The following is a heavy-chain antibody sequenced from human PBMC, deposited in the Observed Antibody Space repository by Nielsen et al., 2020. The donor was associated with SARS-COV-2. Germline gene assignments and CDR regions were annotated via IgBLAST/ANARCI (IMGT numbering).Heavy chain of an antibody. J-gene: IGHJ4*02. CDR2: INPNSGGT. CDR3: TRVATLDTRHGEYYFDY. Sequence: ASVKVSCKASGYTFTSYYMHWVRQAPGQGLEWMGWINPNSGGTNYAQKFQGWVTMTRDTSISTAYMELSRLRSDDTAVYYCTRVATLDTRHGEYYFDYWGQGTLVTVSS. CDR1: GYTFTSYY. V-gene: IGHV1-2*04. D-gene: IGHD3-10*01.